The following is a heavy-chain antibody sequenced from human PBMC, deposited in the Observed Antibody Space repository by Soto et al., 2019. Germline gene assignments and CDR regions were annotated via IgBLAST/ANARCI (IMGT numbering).Heavy chain of an antibody. Sequence: LRLSCAGSGITSSTSAMHWVRQAPGKGLEWVAVTSYDETTKYYADSVKGRFTISRDNSKSTLSLQMNSLSAEDTAVYYCARQLVRPYFDYWGQGILVTVSS. CDR1: GITSSTSA. CDR2: TSYDETTK. V-gene: IGHV3-30-3*01. D-gene: IGHD1-1*01. J-gene: IGHJ4*02. CDR3: ARQLVRPYFDY.